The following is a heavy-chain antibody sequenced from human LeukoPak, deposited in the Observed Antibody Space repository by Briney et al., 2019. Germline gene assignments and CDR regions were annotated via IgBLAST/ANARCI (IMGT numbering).Heavy chain of an antibody. D-gene: IGHD3-9*01. Sequence: TSETLSLTCTVSGGSISSSSYYWGWIRQPPGKGLEWIGSIYYSGSTYYNPSLKSRVTISVDTSKNQFSLKLSSVTAADTAVYYCARQSSELRYFDWLPLPFDYWGQGTLVTVSS. CDR2: IYYSGST. CDR3: ARQSSELRYFDWLPLPFDY. V-gene: IGHV4-39*01. J-gene: IGHJ4*02. CDR1: GGSISSSSYY.